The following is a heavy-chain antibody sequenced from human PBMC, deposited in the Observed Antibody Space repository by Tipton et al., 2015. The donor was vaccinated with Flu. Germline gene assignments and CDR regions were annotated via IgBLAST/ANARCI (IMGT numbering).Heavy chain of an antibody. D-gene: IGHD1-7*01. Sequence: SLRLSCAASGFTFSSYAMSWVRQAPGKGLEWVSAISGSGGSTYYADSVKGRFTISRDNSKNTLYLQMNSLRAEDTAVYYCAKDSIYNELELRSDYWGQGTLVTVSS. CDR3: AKDSIYNELELRSDY. J-gene: IGHJ4*02. CDR1: GFTFSSYA. CDR2: ISGSGGST. V-gene: IGHV3-23*01.